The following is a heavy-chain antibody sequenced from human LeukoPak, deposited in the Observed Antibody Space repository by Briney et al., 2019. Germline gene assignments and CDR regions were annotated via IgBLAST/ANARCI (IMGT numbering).Heavy chain of an antibody. D-gene: IGHD1-14*01. CDR2: ISSSSSYI. J-gene: IGHJ2*01. Sequence: GGSLRLSCAASGFAFSSQAMGWVRQAPGKGLEWVSSISSSSSYIYYADSVEGRFTISRDNAKNSLYLQMNSLRAEDTAVYYCARDPPRSQNLRYFDLWGRGTLVTVSS. CDR1: GFAFSSQA. CDR3: ARDPPRSQNLRYFDL. V-gene: IGHV3-21*01.